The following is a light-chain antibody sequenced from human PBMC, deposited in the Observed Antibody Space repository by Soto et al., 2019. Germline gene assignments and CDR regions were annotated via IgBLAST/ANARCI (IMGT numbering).Light chain of an antibody. CDR2: AAS. Sequence: ELTQSPSSLSSSVGDRVTITCRATQSISRSLNWYKQTPGKAPELLSYAASSLQRGVPSRFSGSGSGTEFTLTITSLKPEDSATYYCQQSYSTSITFGQGTRLEIK. V-gene: IGKV1-39*01. CDR3: QQSYSTSIT. J-gene: IGKJ5*01. CDR1: QSISRS.